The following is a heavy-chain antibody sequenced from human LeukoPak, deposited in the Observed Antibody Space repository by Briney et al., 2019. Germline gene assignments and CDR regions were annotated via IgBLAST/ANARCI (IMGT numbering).Heavy chain of an antibody. CDR2: IYYSGST. J-gene: IGHJ4*02. Sequence: SETLSLTCTVSGGSISSYYWSWIRQPPGKGLEWIGYIYYSGSTNYNPSLKSRVTISVDTSKNQFSLKLSSVTAADTAAYYCARETTVTTLGYFDYWGQGTLVTVSS. D-gene: IGHD4-17*01. CDR1: GGSISSYY. V-gene: IGHV4-59*01. CDR3: ARETTVTTLGYFDY.